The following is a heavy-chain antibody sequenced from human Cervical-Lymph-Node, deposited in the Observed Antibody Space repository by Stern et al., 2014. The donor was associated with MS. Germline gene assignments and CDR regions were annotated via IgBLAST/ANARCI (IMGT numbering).Heavy chain of an antibody. D-gene: IGHD1-26*01. CDR2: INPSGDTT. CDR1: GFTFTSYY. J-gene: IGHJ4*02. V-gene: IGHV1-46*03. CDR3: TKDSGSFSIDY. Sequence: MQLGESGAEVKKPGASVKVSCQASGFTFTSYYIHWVRQAPGQGLEWMGIINPSGDTTTYAQMLQGRVTMTRDTSTSTVYMELSSLRSDDTAMYYCTKDSGSFSIDYWGQGTLVTVSS.